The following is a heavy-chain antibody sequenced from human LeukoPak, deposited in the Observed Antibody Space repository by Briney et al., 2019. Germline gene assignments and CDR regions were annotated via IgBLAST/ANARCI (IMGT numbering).Heavy chain of an antibody. CDR2: IYYRGGT. CDR1: GSSISKYY. D-gene: IGHD3-3*01. J-gene: IGHJ4*01. CDR3: ARAGQGDFWSGLRYFDY. Sequence: PETRSLPCCVPGSSISKYYCSWVRQPPGKGLEWIGYIYYRGGTNYNPSLKSRADISVDTSKNHFSLKLSSVTAADTAVYYCARAGQGDFWSGLRYFDYWGEGTFHRLL. V-gene: IGHV4-59*01.